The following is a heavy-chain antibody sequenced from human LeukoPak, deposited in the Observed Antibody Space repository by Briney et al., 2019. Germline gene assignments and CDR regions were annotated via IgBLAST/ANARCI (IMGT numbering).Heavy chain of an antibody. CDR1: GGSINSGDFH. CDR2: INYRGST. Sequence: SETLSLTCSVSGGSINSGDFHWSWVRQSPGKGLEWIGYINYRGSTDYNSSLKSRLIISVDTSKNHFSLKLNSVTAADTAVYYCASLGGYYNYWGQGRLVIASS. V-gene: IGHV4-30-4*01. D-gene: IGHD3-22*01. CDR3: ASLGGYYNY. J-gene: IGHJ4*02.